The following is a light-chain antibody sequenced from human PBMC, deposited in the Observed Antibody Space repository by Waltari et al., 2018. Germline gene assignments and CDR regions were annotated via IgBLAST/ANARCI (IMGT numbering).Light chain of an antibody. Sequence: DIVLTQSPRTSSLSPGERGTLSCRASQTVGSSSLAWYQQKPGQAPRLVIYRASRRATGFPDRFSGSGSGTEFSLTISRLEPEDFAVYYCQQHGTLPATFGQGTKVEIK. CDR1: QTVGSSS. CDR2: RAS. V-gene: IGKV3-20*01. CDR3: QQHGTLPAT. J-gene: IGKJ1*01.